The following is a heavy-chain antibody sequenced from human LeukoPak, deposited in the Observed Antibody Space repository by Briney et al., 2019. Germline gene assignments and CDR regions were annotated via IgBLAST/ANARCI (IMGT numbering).Heavy chain of an antibody. CDR3: AKGGADQLDY. CDR1: GFTFSSYG. V-gene: IGHV3-30*18. Sequence: GGSLRLSCAASGFTFSSYGMHWVRQAPGKGLEWVAVISYDGSNKYYADSVKGRFTISRDNSKNTLYLQMNSLRAEDTAVYYCAKGGADQLDYWGQGTLVTVSS. CDR2: ISYDGSNK. D-gene: IGHD2-2*01. J-gene: IGHJ4*02.